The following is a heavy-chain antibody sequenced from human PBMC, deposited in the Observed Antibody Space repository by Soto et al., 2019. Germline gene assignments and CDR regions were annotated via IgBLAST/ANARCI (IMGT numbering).Heavy chain of an antibody. V-gene: IGHV4-31*03. Sequence: SETLSLTCTVSGGSISSGGYYWSWIRQHPGKGLEWIGYIYYSGSTYYNPSLKSRVTISVDTSKNQFSLKLSSVTAADTAVYYCARGDYSIYVDYWGQGTLVTVSS. D-gene: IGHD4-4*01. CDR2: IYYSGST. CDR3: ARGDYSIYVDY. J-gene: IGHJ4*02. CDR1: GGSISSGGYY.